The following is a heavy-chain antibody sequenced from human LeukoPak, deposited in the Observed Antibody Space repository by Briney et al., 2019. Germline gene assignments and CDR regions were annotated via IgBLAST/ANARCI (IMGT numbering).Heavy chain of an antibody. D-gene: IGHD2-15*01. CDR2: ISSSSSYI. Sequence: GGSLRLSCAASGFTFSSYSMNWVRQAPGKGLEWVSSISSSSSYIYYADSVKGRFTISRDNAKNSLYLQMNSLRAEDTAVYYCAKGASYDIVVVVAADYWGQGTLVTVSS. V-gene: IGHV3-21*04. J-gene: IGHJ4*02. CDR3: AKGASYDIVVVVAADY. CDR1: GFTFSSYS.